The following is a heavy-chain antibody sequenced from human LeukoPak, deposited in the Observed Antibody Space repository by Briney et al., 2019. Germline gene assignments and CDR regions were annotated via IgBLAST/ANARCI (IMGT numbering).Heavy chain of an antibody. Sequence: SETLSLTCTVSGGSISSGDYYWSWIRQPPGKGLEWIGYIYYSGSTYYNPSLKSRVTISVDTSKNQFSLKLSSVTAADTAVYYCARESGRGIADRGYYYGMDVWGQGTTVTVSS. D-gene: IGHD6-13*01. V-gene: IGHV4-30-4*01. J-gene: IGHJ6*02. CDR2: IYYSGST. CDR1: GGSISSGDYY. CDR3: ARESGRGIADRGYYYGMDV.